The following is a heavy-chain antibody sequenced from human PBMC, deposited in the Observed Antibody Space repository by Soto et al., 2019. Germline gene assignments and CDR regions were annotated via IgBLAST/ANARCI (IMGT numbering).Heavy chain of an antibody. CDR1: GGSIRGYY. J-gene: IGHJ6*02. V-gene: IGHV4-34*01. D-gene: IGHD3-10*01. Sequence: LSLTCGVYGGSIRGYYWSWIRQSPGKGLEWIGDINDNGGTNYNPSLKSRVTTSLDTSKKQVSLMVSSVTAADTAVYYCARGRYSYETIYYKFYYSALDVWGQGTTVTVSS. CDR2: INDNGGT. CDR3: ARGRYSYETIYYKFYYSALDV.